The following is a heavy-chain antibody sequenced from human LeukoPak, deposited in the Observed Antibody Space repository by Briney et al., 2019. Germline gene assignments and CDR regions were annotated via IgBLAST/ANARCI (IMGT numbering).Heavy chain of an antibody. J-gene: IGHJ4*02. V-gene: IGHV1-46*01. D-gene: IGHD6-19*01. CDR3: ARDLGSGWYYFDS. CDR2: INPNDGGA. CDR1: GYTFTSCY. Sequence: ASVKVSCKASGYTFTSCYVHWVRLAPGQGLEWMGLINPNDGGASYAQKFQGRVTMTRDMSTRTVYMEVSSLRSEDTAVYYCARDLGSGWYYFDSWGQGTLVTVSS.